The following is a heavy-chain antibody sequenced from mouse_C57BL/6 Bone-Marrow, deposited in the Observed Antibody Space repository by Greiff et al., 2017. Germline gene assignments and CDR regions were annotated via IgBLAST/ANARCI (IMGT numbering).Heavy chain of an antibody. D-gene: IGHD1-1*01. V-gene: IGHV1-64*01. CDR3: AREGYYGSSYGY. CDR2: IHPNSGST. Sequence: QVQLQQPGAELVKPGASVKLSCKASGYTFTSYWMPWVKQRPGQGLEWIGMIHPNSGSTNYNEKFKSKATLTVDKSSSTAYMQLSSLTSEDSAVYYCAREGYYGSSYGYWGQGTTLTVSS. CDR1: GYTFTSYW. J-gene: IGHJ2*01.